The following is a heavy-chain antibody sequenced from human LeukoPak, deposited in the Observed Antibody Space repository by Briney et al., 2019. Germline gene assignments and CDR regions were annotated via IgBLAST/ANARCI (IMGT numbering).Heavy chain of an antibody. CDR1: GFTFSSYW. V-gene: IGHV3-74*01. CDR3: ARENTAGFDAFDI. Sequence: TGGSLRLSCAASGFTFSSYWMHWVRQAPGKGLVWVSRINSDGSSTSYADSVKGRFTISRDNAKNTLYLQMNSLRAEDTAVYYCARENTAGFDAFDIWGQGTMVTVSS. J-gene: IGHJ3*02. D-gene: IGHD5-18*01. CDR2: INSDGSST.